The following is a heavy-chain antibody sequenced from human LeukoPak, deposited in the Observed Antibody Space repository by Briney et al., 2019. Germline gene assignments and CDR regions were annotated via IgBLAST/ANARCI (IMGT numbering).Heavy chain of an antibody. J-gene: IGHJ4*02. V-gene: IGHV4-59*13. CDR2: IHSRGAT. D-gene: IGHD4-17*01. CDR3: ARDEYGDFQGFDF. Sequence: SETLSLTCSVSGVSITSYYWNWIRQSPGKGLEWLGNIHSRGATNCNPSLKSRVTLSLDTSKSQFALKVTSVTATDTAVYYCARDEYGDFQGFDFWGQGTRVTVSS. CDR1: GVSITSYY.